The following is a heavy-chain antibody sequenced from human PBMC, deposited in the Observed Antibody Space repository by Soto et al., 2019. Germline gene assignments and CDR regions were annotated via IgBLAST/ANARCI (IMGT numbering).Heavy chain of an antibody. Sequence: QVQLQESGPGLVKPSETLSLTCTVSSGSISTYYWSWIRQPPGKGLEWIGYIYYSGSTNYNPSLKSRATMSGDPSKNQCSLEPSSVTGADTAGSYRSRYAVAGNGGVRFDYWGQGTLVTVSS. CDR2: IYYSGST. CDR1: SGSISTYY. V-gene: IGHV4-59*01. CDR3: SRYAVAGNGGVRFDY. D-gene: IGHD6-19*01. J-gene: IGHJ4*02.